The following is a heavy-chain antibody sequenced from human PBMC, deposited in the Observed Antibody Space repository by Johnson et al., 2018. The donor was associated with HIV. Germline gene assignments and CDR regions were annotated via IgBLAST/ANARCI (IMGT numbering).Heavy chain of an antibody. D-gene: IGHD5-24*01. Sequence: QVQLVESGGGVVQPGRSLKLSCAASEFTFSNYAMHWVRQAPGKGLEWVAVISYDGSSKYYADSVKGRFTISRDNSKNTLYLQMNSLRAEDTAVYYCARDQVVEMATIIGDDAFDIWGQGTMVTVSS. CDR3: ARDQVVEMATIIGDDAFDI. J-gene: IGHJ3*02. CDR2: ISYDGSSK. CDR1: EFTFSNYA. V-gene: IGHV3-30-3*01.